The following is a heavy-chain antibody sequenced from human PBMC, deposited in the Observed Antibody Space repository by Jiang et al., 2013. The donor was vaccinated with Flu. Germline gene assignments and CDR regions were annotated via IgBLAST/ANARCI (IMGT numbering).Heavy chain of an antibody. CDR3: ARDRGIAARPPYYYYYGMDV. CDR2: TYYRSKWYN. D-gene: IGHD6-6*01. J-gene: IGHJ6*02. Sequence: WNWIRQSPSRGLEWLGRTYYRSKWYNDYAVSVKSRITINPDTSKNQFSLQLNSVTPEDTAVYYCARDRGIAARPPYYYYYGMDVWGQGTTVTVSS. V-gene: IGHV6-1*01.